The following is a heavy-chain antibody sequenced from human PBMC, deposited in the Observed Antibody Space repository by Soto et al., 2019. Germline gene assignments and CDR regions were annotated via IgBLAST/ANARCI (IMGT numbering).Heavy chain of an antibody. CDR3: ERPRSNYDFWSGPPAGAFDI. D-gene: IGHD3-3*01. Sequence: ASVKVSCKASGYTFTSYGISWVRQAPGQGLEWMGWISAYNGNTNYAQKLQGRVTMTTDTSTSTAYMELRSLRSDDTAVYYCERPRSNYDFWSGPPAGAFDIWGQGTMVTVSS. CDR2: ISAYNGNT. J-gene: IGHJ3*02. V-gene: IGHV1-18*01. CDR1: GYTFTSYG.